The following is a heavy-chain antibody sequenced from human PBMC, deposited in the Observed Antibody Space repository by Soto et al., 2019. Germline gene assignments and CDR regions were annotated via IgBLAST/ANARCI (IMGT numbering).Heavy chain of an antibody. J-gene: IGHJ4*02. V-gene: IGHV1-69*13. CDR3: ARDAVAGPPHVGYFDY. D-gene: IGHD6-19*01. Sequence: SVKVSFKASGGTFSSYAISWVRQAPGQGLEWMGGIIPIFGTANYAQKFQGRVTITADESTSTAYMELSSLRSEDTAVYYCARDAVAGPPHVGYFDYWGQGTLVTVSS. CDR2: IIPIFGTA. CDR1: GGTFSSYA.